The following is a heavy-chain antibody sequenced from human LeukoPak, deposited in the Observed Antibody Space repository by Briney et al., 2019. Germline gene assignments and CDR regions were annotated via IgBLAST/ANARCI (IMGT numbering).Heavy chain of an antibody. CDR3: ARERPGEDTFDI. J-gene: IGHJ3*02. CDR1: GFTFSSYE. D-gene: IGHD7-27*01. V-gene: IGHV3-48*03. CDR2: ISSSGNTI. Sequence: AGGSLGLSCAASGFTFSSYEMNWVRQAPGKGLGWVSFISSSGNTIYYADSVKGRFIISRDNAKNSLYLQMNSLRTEDTAVYYCARERPGEDTFDIWGQGTMVTVSS.